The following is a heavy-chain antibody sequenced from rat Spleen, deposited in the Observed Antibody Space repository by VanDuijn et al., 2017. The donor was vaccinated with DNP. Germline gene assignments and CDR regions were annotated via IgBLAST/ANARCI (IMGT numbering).Heavy chain of an antibody. V-gene: IGHV3-3*01. J-gene: IGHJ4*01. CDR3: ARWPGYNPPYAMDA. D-gene: IGHD1-4*01. CDR2: INSAGSI. CDR1: GYSITSSYR. Sequence: EVQLQESGPGLVKPSQSLSLTCSVTGYSITSSYRWNWIRKFPGNNLEWMGSINSAGSIEYNPSLKGRISITSDTSKNQFFLQVNSVTTDDTATYYCARWPGYNPPYAMDAWGQGTSVTVSS.